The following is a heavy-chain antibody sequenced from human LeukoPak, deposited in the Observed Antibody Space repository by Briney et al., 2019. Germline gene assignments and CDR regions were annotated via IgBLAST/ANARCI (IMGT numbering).Heavy chain of an antibody. J-gene: IGHJ6*03. D-gene: IGHD2-8*01. V-gene: IGHV1-2*02. CDR1: GYSFTGYY. CDR2: INPGGGVT. Sequence: ASVKVSCKASGYSFTGYYLHWVRQAPGQGLEWMGWINPGGGVTKSAQRFQGRVTMTTDKSINTVYMELSRLTSDDTAVYFFARGPNHYSYMDVWGKGTTVTVSS. CDR3: ARGPNHYSYMDV.